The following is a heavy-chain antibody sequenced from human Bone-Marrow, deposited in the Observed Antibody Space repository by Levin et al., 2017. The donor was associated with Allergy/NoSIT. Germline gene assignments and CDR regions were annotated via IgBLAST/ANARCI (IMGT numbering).Heavy chain of an antibody. V-gene: IGHV1-2*02. Sequence: GESLKISCKASGYAFMDYYMHWVRQAPGQGLEWMGWINSNSGDTNYLQKFQDRISMTRDTSISTAYMEVRRLSSDDTAAYYCAREKITATRSRTTENYYCCGMDVWGQGTTVTVSS. CDR2: INSNSGDT. CDR1: GYAFMDYY. CDR3: AREKITATRSRTTENYYCCGMDV. D-gene: IGHD1-7*01. J-gene: IGHJ6*02.